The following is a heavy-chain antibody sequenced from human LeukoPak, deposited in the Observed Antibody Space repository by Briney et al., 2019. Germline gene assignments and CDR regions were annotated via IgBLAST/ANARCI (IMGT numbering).Heavy chain of an antibody. D-gene: IGHD3-10*01. Sequence: SETLSLTCAVYGGSFSGYYWSWIRQPPGKGLEWIGEINHSGSTNYNPSLKSRVTISVDTSKNQFSLKLSSVTAADTAMYYCAREVHGSGSPFDYWGQGTLVTVSS. V-gene: IGHV4-34*01. J-gene: IGHJ4*02. CDR1: GGSFSGYY. CDR2: INHSGST. CDR3: AREVHGSGSPFDY.